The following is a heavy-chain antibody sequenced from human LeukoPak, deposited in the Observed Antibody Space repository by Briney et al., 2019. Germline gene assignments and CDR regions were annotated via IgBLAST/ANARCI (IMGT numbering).Heavy chain of an antibody. D-gene: IGHD3-3*01. J-gene: IGHJ3*02. CDR2: IDNRGNT. Sequence: SETLSLTCTVSGGSISSQYWTWIRQPPGKGPEWIAYIDNRGNTNYNPSLRSRVTISIDTSKNQFSLKLSSVTAADTAVYYCARWGDGSGSYRGFDIWGQGTMVTVSS. V-gene: IGHV4-59*11. CDR3: ARWGDGSGSYRGFDI. CDR1: GGSISSQY.